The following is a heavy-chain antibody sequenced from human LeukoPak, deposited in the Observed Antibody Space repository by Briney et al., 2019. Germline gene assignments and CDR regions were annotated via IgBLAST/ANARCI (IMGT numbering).Heavy chain of an antibody. D-gene: IGHD3-22*01. J-gene: IGHJ3*02. CDR1: GGSFSGYY. CDR2: INYSGTT. Sequence: SETLSLTCAVYGGSFSGYYWTWVRQPPGKGLEWIGEINYSGTTNYIPSLKSRITISADTSKNQFSLKLSSVTAADTAVYYCARAGRGSITMIVVVMRREMNDAFDIWGQGTMVTVSS. CDR3: ARAGRGSITMIVVVMRREMNDAFDI. V-gene: IGHV4-34*01.